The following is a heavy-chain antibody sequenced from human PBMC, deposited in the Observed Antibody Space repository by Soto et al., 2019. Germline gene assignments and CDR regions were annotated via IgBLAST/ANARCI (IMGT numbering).Heavy chain of an antibody. D-gene: IGHD3-3*01. Sequence: ASVKVSCKASGYTFTSYDINWVRQATGQGLEWMGWMNPNSGNTGYAQKFQGRVTMTRNTSISTAYMELSSLRSEDTAVYYCARVLFGVVRTDDWGQGTLVTVSS. CDR3: ARVLFGVVRTDD. V-gene: IGHV1-8*01. CDR1: GYTFTSYD. CDR2: MNPNSGNT. J-gene: IGHJ4*02.